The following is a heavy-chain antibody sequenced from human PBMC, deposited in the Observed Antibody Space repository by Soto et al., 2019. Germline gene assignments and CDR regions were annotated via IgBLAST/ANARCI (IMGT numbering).Heavy chain of an antibody. J-gene: IGHJ3*02. V-gene: IGHV3-74*01. CDR1: GLTFRNFW. CDR2: INFDGSST. Sequence: EVQLVESGGGLVQPGGSLRLSCAASGLTFRNFWMHWVRQSPGKGLVWVSRINFDGSSTGYADSVKGRFTISRDNAKNTVSLQIDSVRVEDTSVYYCSGGTFGITWCEACNIWGLGTMVPVSS. D-gene: IGHD3-16*01. CDR3: SGGTFGITWCEACNI.